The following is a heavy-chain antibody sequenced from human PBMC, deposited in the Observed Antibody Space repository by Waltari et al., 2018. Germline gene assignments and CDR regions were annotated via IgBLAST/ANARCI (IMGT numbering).Heavy chain of an antibody. D-gene: IGHD2-8*02. CDR1: GFSLTTDRVS. Sequence: QVSLRESGPALVQPTETLTLTCTFSGFSLTTDRVSVTWIRQPPGKALEWLALIDWDDDKFYSSSLTTRLTISQGSSKNQVVLTMTDMDPVDTATYYCARDVTGQHYFDHWGQGILVTVSS. CDR2: IDWDDDK. V-gene: IGHV2-70*01. CDR3: ARDVTGQHYFDH. J-gene: IGHJ4*02.